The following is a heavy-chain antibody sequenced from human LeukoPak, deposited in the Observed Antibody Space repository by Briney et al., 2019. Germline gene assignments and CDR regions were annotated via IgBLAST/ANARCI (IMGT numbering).Heavy chain of an antibody. CDR2: ISGSGGST. D-gene: IGHD2-2*01. J-gene: IGHJ4*02. CDR3: AKDSWDIVVVPDVMVDC. V-gene: IGHV3-23*01. CDR1: GFTFSNYG. Sequence: GGSLRLSCAASGFTFSNYGMSWVRQAPGKGLEWVSAISGSGGSTYYADSVKGRFTISRDNSKNTLYLQMISLRAEDTAVYYCAKDSWDIVVVPDVMVDCWGQGTLVTVSS.